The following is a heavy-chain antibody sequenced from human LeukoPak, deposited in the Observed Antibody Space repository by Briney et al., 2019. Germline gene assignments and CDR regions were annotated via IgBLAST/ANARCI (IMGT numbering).Heavy chain of an antibody. Sequence: PGGSLRLSCKVSGFSFSNYGMDWVCQAPGKGLEWLSFIDSSSYSSYADSVKGRFTISRDNAENSLYLQMSSLTVEDTAVYYCARDPNGNPDFDYWGQGTLVTVSS. CDR3: ARDPNGNPDFDY. CDR2: IDSSSYS. CDR1: GFSFSNYG. V-gene: IGHV3-21*05. D-gene: IGHD2-8*01. J-gene: IGHJ4*02.